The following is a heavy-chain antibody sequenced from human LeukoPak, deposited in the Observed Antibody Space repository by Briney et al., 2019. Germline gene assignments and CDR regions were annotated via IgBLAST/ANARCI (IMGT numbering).Heavy chain of an antibody. CDR2: ISYDGSNK. Sequence: GGSLRLSCAASAFTFSSYAMHWVRQAPGKGLEGVAVISYDGSNKYYADSVKGRFTISRDNSKNTLYLQMNSLRAEDTAVYYCARDRCNGGTCYLSVLDYWGQGTLVTVSS. CDR1: AFTFSSYA. V-gene: IGHV3-30-3*01. CDR3: ARDRCNGGTCYLSVLDY. D-gene: IGHD2-15*01. J-gene: IGHJ4*02.